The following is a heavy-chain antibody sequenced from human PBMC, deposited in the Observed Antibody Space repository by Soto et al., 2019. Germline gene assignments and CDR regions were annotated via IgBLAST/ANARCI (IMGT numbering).Heavy chain of an antibody. D-gene: IGHD6-13*01. Sequence: PSETLSLTCAVSGGSISSGGYSWSWSRQPPGKGLEWIGYIYHSGSTYYNPSLKSRVTISVDRSKNQFSLKLSSVTAADTAVYYCARVQSRSWYLSNCFHPWGQGTLVNVSS. CDR2: IYHSGST. CDR1: GGSISSGGYS. CDR3: ARVQSRSWYLSNCFHP. J-gene: IGHJ5*02. V-gene: IGHV4-30-2*01.